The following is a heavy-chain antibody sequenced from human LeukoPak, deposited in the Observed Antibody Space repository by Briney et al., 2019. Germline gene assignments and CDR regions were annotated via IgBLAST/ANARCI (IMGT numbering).Heavy chain of an antibody. CDR1: GYIFTAYY. V-gene: IGHV1-2*02. J-gene: IGHJ4*02. Sequence: GASVTVSCKASGYIFTAYYMHWVRQAPGQGLEWMGWINPNTGDINYAQKFQGRVTVTRDTSINTVYMELTRLRSDDTAVYYCATGPPLTMVREGPFDYWGQGTLVTVSS. CDR2: INPNTGDI. CDR3: ATGPPLTMVREGPFDY. D-gene: IGHD3-10*01.